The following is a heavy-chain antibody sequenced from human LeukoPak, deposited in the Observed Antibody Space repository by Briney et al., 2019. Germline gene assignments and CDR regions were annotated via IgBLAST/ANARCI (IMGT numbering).Heavy chain of an antibody. CDR3: ARDYYDSSGYYRSFPDY. Sequence: GGSLRLSCAASGFTFSSYAMHWVRQAPGKGLEWVAVISYDGSNKYYADSVKGRFTISRDNSKNTLYLQMNSLRAEDTAVYYCARDYYDSSGYYRSFPDYWGQGTLVTVSS. V-gene: IGHV3-30*04. CDR1: GFTFSSYA. CDR2: ISYDGSNK. J-gene: IGHJ4*02. D-gene: IGHD3-22*01.